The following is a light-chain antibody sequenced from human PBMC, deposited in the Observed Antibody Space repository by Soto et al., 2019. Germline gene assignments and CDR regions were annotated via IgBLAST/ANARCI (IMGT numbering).Light chain of an antibody. J-gene: IGLJ1*01. CDR1: SSDVGAYNY. V-gene: IGLV2-14*01. Sequence: QSALTQPASVSGSPGQSITISCTGTSSDVGAYNYISWYQQYPGTAPKIMIYEVSSRPSGASHRFSGSKSGNTASLTVSGLQAEDEAHYYCSSYRGSNNFVFGSGTKVTVL. CDR3: SSYRGSNNFV. CDR2: EVS.